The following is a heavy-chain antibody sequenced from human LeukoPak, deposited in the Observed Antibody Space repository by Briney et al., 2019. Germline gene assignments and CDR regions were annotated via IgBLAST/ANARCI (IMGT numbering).Heavy chain of an antibody. J-gene: IGHJ4*02. CDR2: ISYDGSNK. CDR1: GFTFSSYG. Sequence: PGGSLRLSCAASGFTFSSYGMHWVRQAPGKGLEWVAVISYDGSNKYYADSVKGRFTISRDNSKNTLYLQMNSLRAEDTAVYYCAKDFGSPYDSSGYYYAIDYWGRGTLVTVSS. CDR3: AKDFGSPYDSSGYYYAIDY. D-gene: IGHD3-22*01. V-gene: IGHV3-30*18.